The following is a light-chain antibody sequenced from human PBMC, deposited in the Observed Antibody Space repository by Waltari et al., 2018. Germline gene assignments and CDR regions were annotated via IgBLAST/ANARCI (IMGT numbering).Light chain of an antibody. V-gene: IGKV1-12*01. CDR3: QQSNSIPLT. CDR1: QGISTW. J-gene: IGKJ4*01. Sequence: DIQMTQSPSSVSASVGDRVTITWGASQGISTWLAWYQQKPGKAPNLLFYAASTLQSGVPSRFSGSGSGTDFTLTISSLQPEDFATYFCQQSNSIPLTFGGGTKVEIK. CDR2: AAS.